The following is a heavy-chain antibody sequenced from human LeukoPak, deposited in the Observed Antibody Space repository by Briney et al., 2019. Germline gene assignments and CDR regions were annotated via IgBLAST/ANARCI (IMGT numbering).Heavy chain of an antibody. D-gene: IGHD5-18*01. Sequence: SETLSLTCTVSNGSISSFYWTWIRQPPGKGLEWIGYIYYTGTTDYSPSLKSRVTISVDTSKNQFSLKLSSVTAADTAVYYCARGYGRYFDYWGQGTLVTVSS. V-gene: IGHV4-59*01. CDR2: IYYTGTT. CDR1: NGSISSFY. CDR3: ARGYGRYFDY. J-gene: IGHJ4*02.